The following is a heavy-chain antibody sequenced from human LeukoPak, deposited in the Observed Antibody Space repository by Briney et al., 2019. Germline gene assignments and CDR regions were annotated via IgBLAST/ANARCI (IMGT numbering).Heavy chain of an antibody. CDR3: ARELRLVPGCHMDV. Sequence: ASVKVSCKASGYTFTGYYMHWVRQAPGQGLEWMGWINPNSGGTNYAQKFQGRVTMIRDTSISTAYMELSRLRSDDTAVYYCARELRLVPGCHMDVWGKGTTVTVSS. J-gene: IGHJ6*03. V-gene: IGHV1-2*02. CDR2: INPNSGGT. CDR1: GYTFTGYY. D-gene: IGHD3-9*01.